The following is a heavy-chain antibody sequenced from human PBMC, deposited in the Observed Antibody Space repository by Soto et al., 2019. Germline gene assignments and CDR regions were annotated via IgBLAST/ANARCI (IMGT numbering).Heavy chain of an antibody. D-gene: IGHD6-13*01. Sequence: SETVALTCTVSGGSISPYYWRWIRQPPGKGLEWIGYVYYSGNTNYNPSLESRVTISVDTSRNRFSLNLTSATAADTAVYYCARKGAAASYAHYYMDVWGRGTAVTVSS. J-gene: IGHJ6*03. V-gene: IGHV4-59*01. CDR2: VYYSGNT. CDR1: GGSISPYY. CDR3: ARKGAAASYAHYYMDV.